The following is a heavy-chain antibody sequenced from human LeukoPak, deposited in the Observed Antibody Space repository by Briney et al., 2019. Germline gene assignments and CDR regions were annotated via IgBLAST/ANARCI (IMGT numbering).Heavy chain of an antibody. CDR1: GGSISKSSYY. J-gene: IGHJ3*02. D-gene: IGHD3-22*01. V-gene: IGHV4-39*01. CDR2: IYYSGSA. Sequence: SETLSLTCTVSGGSISKSSYYWGWIRQPPGKGLEWIGSIYYSGSAYYNPSLKSRVTISVDTSKSQFSLKLSSVTAADTAMYYCASQWYYYDSSGLDAFDIRGQGTMVTVSS. CDR3: ASQWYYYDSSGLDAFDI.